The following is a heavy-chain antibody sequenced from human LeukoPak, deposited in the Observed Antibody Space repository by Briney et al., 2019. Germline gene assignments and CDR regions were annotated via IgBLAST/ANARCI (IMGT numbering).Heavy chain of an antibody. CDR2: ISSSSSYI. J-gene: IGHJ4*02. CDR1: GFTFSSYS. CDR3: ARDQGGGYSYGWQSFDY. V-gene: IGHV3-21*01. Sequence: PGGSLRLSCTASGFTFSSYSMNWVRQAPGKGLEWVSSISSSSSYIYYADSVKGRFTIPRDNAKNSLYLQINSLRAEDTAVYYCARDQGGGYSYGWQSFDYWGQGTLVTVSS. D-gene: IGHD5-18*01.